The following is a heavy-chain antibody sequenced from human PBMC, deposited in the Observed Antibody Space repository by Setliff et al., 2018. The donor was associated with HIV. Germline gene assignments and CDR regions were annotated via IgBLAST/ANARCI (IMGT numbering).Heavy chain of an antibody. D-gene: IGHD1-1*01. V-gene: IGHV1-18*01. CDR1: GYTFTSYG. Sequence: ASVKVSCKDSGYTFTSYGINWVRQAPGQGLEWMGWTSAYNGNTNYAQKLQGRVTMTTDTSTSTAYMELRSLRSDDTAVYYCSITTRRNDAFDIWGQGTMVTVSS. CDR3: SITTRRNDAFDI. J-gene: IGHJ3*02. CDR2: TSAYNGNT.